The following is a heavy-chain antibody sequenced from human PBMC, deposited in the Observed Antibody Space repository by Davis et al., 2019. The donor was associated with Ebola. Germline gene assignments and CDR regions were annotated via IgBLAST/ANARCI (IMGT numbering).Heavy chain of an antibody. CDR2: IYTGDR. D-gene: IGHD6-6*01. Sequence: PGGSLRLSCAASGFTFSGFWMHWVRQAPGKGLVWVSRIYTGDRYYADSVRGRFTISRDNSKNTLHLQMNSLRAEDTAVYYCAKNIAARHHFDYWGQGTLVTVSS. J-gene: IGHJ4*02. V-gene: IGHV3-74*01. CDR3: AKNIAARHHFDY. CDR1: GFTFSGFW.